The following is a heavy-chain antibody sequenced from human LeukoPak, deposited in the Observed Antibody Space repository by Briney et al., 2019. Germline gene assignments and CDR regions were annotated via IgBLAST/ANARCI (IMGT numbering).Heavy chain of an antibody. CDR1: GGSFSGYY. CDR3: ARGSGLLWFGEPYFQH. CDR2: INHSGST. J-gene: IGHJ1*01. D-gene: IGHD3-10*01. V-gene: IGHV4-34*01. Sequence: PSETLSLTCAVYGGSFSGYYWSWIRQPPGKGLEWLGEINHSGSTNYNPSLKSRVTISVDTSKNQFSLKLSSVTAADTAVYYCARGSGLLWFGEPYFQHWGQGTLVTVSS.